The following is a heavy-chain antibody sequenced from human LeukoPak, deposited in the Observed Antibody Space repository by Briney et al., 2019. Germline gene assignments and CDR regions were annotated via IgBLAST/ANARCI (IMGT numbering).Heavy chain of an antibody. CDR2: IYTSGST. CDR3: ARDPHIAVAEGYFDL. D-gene: IGHD6-19*01. Sequence: SETLSLTCTVSGGSISSYYWSWIRQPAGKGLEWIGRIYTSGSTNYNPSLKSRVTISVDTSKNQFSLKLSSVTAADTAVYYCARDPHIAVAEGYFDLWGRGTLVTVSS. CDR1: GGSISSYY. V-gene: IGHV4-4*07. J-gene: IGHJ2*01.